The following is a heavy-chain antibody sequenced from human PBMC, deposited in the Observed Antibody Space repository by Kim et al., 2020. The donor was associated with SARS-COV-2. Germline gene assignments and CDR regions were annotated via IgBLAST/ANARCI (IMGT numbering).Heavy chain of an antibody. Sequence: GGSLRLSCAASGFTFGDYAMHWVRQAPGKGLEWVSGISWNSGSIGYADSVKGRFTISRDNAKNSLYLQMNSLRAEDTALYYCAKSPSQWLVSGGDYWGQGTLVTVSS. CDR2: ISWNSGSI. CDR3: AKSPSQWLVSGGDY. J-gene: IGHJ4*02. V-gene: IGHV3-9*01. CDR1: GFTFGDYA. D-gene: IGHD6-19*01.